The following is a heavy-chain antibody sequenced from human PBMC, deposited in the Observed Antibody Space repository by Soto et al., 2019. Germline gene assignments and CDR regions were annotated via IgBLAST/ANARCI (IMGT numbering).Heavy chain of an antibody. CDR1: GFTFSSYA. CDR2: ISYDGSNK. CDR3: ARDREWELLGAFDI. V-gene: IGHV3-30-3*01. D-gene: IGHD1-26*01. J-gene: IGHJ3*02. Sequence: VQLVESGGGVVQPGRSLRLSCAASGFTFSSYAMHWVRQAPGKGLEWVAVISYDGSNKYYADSVKGRFTISRDNSKNTLYLQMNSLRAEDTAVYYCARDREWELLGAFDIWGQGTMVTVSS.